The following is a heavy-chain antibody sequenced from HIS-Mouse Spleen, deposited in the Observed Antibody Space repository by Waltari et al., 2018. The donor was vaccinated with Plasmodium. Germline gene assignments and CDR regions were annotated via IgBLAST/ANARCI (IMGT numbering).Heavy chain of an antibody. J-gene: IGHJ4*02. V-gene: IGHV1-18*01. CDR2: ISAYNGNT. Sequence: VRQAPGQGLEWMGWISAYNGNTNYAQKLQGRVTMTTDTSTSTAYMELRSLRSDDTAVYYCARSLGDDYWGQGTLVTVSS. CDR3: ARSLGDDY. D-gene: IGHD3-16*01.